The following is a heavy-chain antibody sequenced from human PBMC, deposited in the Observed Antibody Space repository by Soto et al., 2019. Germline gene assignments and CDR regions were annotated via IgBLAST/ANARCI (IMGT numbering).Heavy chain of an antibody. Sequence: QVHLQESGPGLIKPSGTLSLTCAVSGGSISSNWWSWVRQPPGKGLEWIGEIYHSGSTNYNPSLMNRVTMSMDKSQNPLSLNLTSVTAADTAVYYCARHIAVAGTRGFDFWGRGTLVTVSS. J-gene: IGHJ4*02. CDR1: GGSISSNW. CDR3: ARHIAVAGTRGFDF. D-gene: IGHD6-19*01. V-gene: IGHV4-4*02. CDR2: IYHSGST.